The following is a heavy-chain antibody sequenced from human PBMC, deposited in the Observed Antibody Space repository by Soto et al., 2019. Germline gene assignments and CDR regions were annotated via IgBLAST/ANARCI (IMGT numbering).Heavy chain of an antibody. CDR2: TSHDGLT. CDR1: GASISGVDW. Sequence: QVQLQESGPRLVNPSGTLSLTCAVSGASISGVDWWSWVRQPPGKGLEWIGETSHDGLTNYNPSLKTRVTVSVDKSENHFSLRLSSVTAADSARYFCARSSSNKRGLDPWGQGVLVTISS. V-gene: IGHV4-4*02. CDR3: ARSSSNKRGLDP. D-gene: IGHD2-15*01. J-gene: IGHJ5*02.